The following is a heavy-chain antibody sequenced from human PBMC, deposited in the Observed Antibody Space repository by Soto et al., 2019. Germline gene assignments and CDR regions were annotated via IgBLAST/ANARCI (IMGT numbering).Heavy chain of an antibody. CDR3: ARYLTAAAC. CDR2: INPLPTSGST. CDR1: GYIFTNYY. V-gene: IGHV1-46*01. J-gene: IGHJ4*02. D-gene: IGHD6-13*01. Sequence: QVQLVQSGAEVKKPGASVKVSCKASGYIFTNYYIHWVRQAPGQGLEWMAIINPLPTSGSTNYAQKFQGRVTVTSDTSTSTVYMELSRVTSEDTAIYYCARYLTAAACWGQGTLVTVCS.